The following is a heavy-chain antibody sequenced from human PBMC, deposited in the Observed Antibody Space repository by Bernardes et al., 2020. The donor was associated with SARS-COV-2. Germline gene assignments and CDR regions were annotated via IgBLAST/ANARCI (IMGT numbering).Heavy chain of an antibody. CDR2: ISGSTNTI. J-gene: IGHJ4*02. Sequence: AKSLRLSYAAPGITFCSYSVNQVRQAPGRGLEWVSYISGSTNTIYYADSVKGRFTISRDNAKNSLYLEMHTLRVEDTAVYYCARDEHGDYFFDYWGQGTLVTVSS. CDR1: GITFCSYS. V-gene: IGHV3-48*01. D-gene: IGHD4-17*01. CDR3: ARDEHGDYFFDY.